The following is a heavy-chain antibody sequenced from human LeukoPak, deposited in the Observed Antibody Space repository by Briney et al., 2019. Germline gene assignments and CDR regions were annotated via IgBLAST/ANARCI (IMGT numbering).Heavy chain of an antibody. Sequence: GASVKVSCXASGYTFTSYYMHWVRQAPGQGLEWMGIINPSGGSTSYAQKFQGRVTMTRDTSTSTVYMELSSLRSEDTAVYYCARDVGARALDYWGQGTLVTVSS. CDR2: INPSGGST. CDR3: ARDVGARALDY. J-gene: IGHJ4*02. D-gene: IGHD1-26*01. CDR1: GYTFTSYY. V-gene: IGHV1-46*01.